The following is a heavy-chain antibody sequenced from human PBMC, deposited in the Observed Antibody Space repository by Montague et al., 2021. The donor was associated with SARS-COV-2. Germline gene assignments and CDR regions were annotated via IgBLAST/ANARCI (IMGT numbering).Heavy chain of an antibody. CDR3: AGFGYRLLFIASYYGLDV. Sequence: SETLSLTCTVSGGSISGYYWCWIRQPPGKGLEWIGGINHSGSTNYNPSPKSRVTITIDTSKNKFSLKLSSVTAADTAVYYCAGFGYRLLFIASYYGLDVWGQGTTVTVSS. D-gene: IGHD2-2*01. CDR1: GGSISGYY. V-gene: IGHV4-34*01. J-gene: IGHJ6*02. CDR2: INHSGST.